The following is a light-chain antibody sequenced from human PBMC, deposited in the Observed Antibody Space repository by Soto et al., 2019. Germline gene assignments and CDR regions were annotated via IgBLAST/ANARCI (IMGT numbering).Light chain of an antibody. V-gene: IGKV3-15*01. CDR2: GAS. CDR1: QSVRSN. CDR3: QQYGSSPT. Sequence: EIVMTQSPATLSASPGERATLSCRASQSVRSNLAWYQQKPGQAPRLLIYGASTRATGIPARFSGSGSGTDFTLTISRLEPEDFAVYYCQQYGSSPTFGQGTKV. J-gene: IGKJ1*01.